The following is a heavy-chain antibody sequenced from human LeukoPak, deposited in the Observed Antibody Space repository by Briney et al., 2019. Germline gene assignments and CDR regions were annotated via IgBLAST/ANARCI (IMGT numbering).Heavy chain of an antibody. CDR1: GYTFSSYG. J-gene: IGHJ4*02. V-gene: IGHV1-18*01. CDR2: ISAYNGNT. Sequence: ASVKVSCKASGYTFSSYGISWVRQAPGQGLEWMGWISAYNGNTNYALKFQGRVTMTTDTSTNTAYMELRSLRSDDTAVYYCARELEARSGEEGLDYLDYWGQGALVIVSS. D-gene: IGHD5-12*01. CDR3: ARELEARSGEEGLDYLDY.